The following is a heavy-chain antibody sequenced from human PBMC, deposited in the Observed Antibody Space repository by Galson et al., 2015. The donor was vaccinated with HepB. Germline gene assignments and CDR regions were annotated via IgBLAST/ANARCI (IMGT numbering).Heavy chain of an antibody. V-gene: IGHV3-30*18. J-gene: IGHJ5*02. Sequence: SLRLSCAASGFIFSNYGMHWVRQAPGKGLEWVAVISYDGNKKNYADSVKGRFTITRDNSKNMQYLQMNSLRAEDTAVYYCAKDRDFGGNSGTFDPWGQGALVTVSS. CDR3: AKDRDFGGNSGTFDP. CDR1: GFIFSNYG. D-gene: IGHD4-23*01. CDR2: ISYDGNKK.